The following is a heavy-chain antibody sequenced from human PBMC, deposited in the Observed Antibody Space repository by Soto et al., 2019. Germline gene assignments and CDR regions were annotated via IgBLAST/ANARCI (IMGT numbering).Heavy chain of an antibody. Sequence: GGSRRLSCSTSGFTLKACAISWVRQAPGKGLEWVSGISGSGGATYYTDSVEGRFTISRDNSKNTLYLQMNSLRTEATAVYYCAKGDDTALDPGHYWGQGTLVTVSS. D-gene: IGHD3-9*01. J-gene: IGHJ4*02. V-gene: IGHV3-23*01. CDR1: GFTLKACA. CDR2: ISGSGGAT. CDR3: AKGDDTALDPGHY.